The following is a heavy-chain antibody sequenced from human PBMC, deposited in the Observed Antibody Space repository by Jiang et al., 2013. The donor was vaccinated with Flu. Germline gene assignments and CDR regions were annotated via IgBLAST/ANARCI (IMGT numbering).Heavy chain of an antibody. V-gene: IGHV3-73*01. J-gene: IGHJ4*02. Sequence: QLVESGGALVQPGGSLKLSCAASGLTFSGTAMHWVRHVSGKGLEWVGRIRSKANNYATTYAESVKGRFIISRDDSKYMAYLEMNSLKIEDTAVYYCTTGPIYSDSGFGFWGQGTVVTVSS. D-gene: IGHD1-26*01. CDR2: IRSKANNYAT. CDR3: TTGPIYSDSGFGF. CDR1: GLTFSGTA.